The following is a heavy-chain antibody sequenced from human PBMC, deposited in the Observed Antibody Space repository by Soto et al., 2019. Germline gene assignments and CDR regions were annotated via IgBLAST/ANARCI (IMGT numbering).Heavy chain of an antibody. CDR2: IDWDDDK. D-gene: IGHD2-15*01. CDR1: GFSLSTSGMC. CDR3: ARMVVAATDYYYYYTDV. Sequence: SGPTLVNPTQTLTLTCTFSGFSLSTSGMCVSWIRQPPGKALEWLARIDWDDDKYYSTSLKTRLTISKDTSKNQVVLTMTNMDPVDTATYYCARMVVAATDYYYYYTDVWGKGTTVTVSS. J-gene: IGHJ6*03. V-gene: IGHV2-70*11.